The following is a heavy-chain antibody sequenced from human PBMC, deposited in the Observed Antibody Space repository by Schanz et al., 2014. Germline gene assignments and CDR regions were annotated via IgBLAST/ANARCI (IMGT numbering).Heavy chain of an antibody. J-gene: IGHJ4*02. V-gene: IGHV3-7*01. D-gene: IGHD3-3*01. CDR3: ARDKGGYYPFDY. CDR2: IKQDGSDK. Sequence: EVQLVESGGGLVQPGGSLRVSCAASGFTFRSYWMNWVRQAPGKGLEWVANIKQDGSDKHYVDSVKGRFTISRDNAKNSLYLQMNSLRAEDTTVYYCARDKGGYYPFDYWGQGTLVTVTS. CDR1: GFTFRSYW.